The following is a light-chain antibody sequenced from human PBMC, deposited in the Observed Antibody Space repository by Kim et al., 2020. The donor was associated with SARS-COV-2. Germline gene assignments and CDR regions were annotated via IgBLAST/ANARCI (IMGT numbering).Light chain of an antibody. CDR1: SLRNYY. CDR3: DSRDSSRNRV. CDR2: GKN. J-gene: IGLJ2*01. V-gene: IGLV3-19*01. Sequence: SSELTQDPAVSAALGQTVRITCQGDSLRNYYASWYQQKPGQAPVVVIYGKNNRPSGIPDRFSGSYSGSTASLTITGAQAEDEADYYCDSRDSSRNRVFGG.